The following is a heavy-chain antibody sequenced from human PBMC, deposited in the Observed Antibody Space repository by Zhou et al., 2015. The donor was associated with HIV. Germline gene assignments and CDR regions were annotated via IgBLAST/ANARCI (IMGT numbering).Heavy chain of an antibody. J-gene: IGHJ4*02. D-gene: IGHD3-22*01. CDR3: ARDISAGPYYDPYRGLDY. Sequence: QVQLVQSGAEVKRPGASVKVSCKASGYTFTSYYLHWVRQAPGQGLQWMGVINPSGGSASYGQKFQGRVTMTRDTSTDTVYMELRRLRSDDTAIYFCARDISAGPYYDPYRGLDYWGRGTLVTVSS. CDR1: GYTFTSYY. V-gene: IGHV1-46*01. CDR2: INPSGGSA.